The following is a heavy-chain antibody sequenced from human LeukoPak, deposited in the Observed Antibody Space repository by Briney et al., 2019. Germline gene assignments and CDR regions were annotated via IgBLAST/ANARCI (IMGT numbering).Heavy chain of an antibody. J-gene: IGHJ4*02. D-gene: IGHD4-23*01. Sequence: QPGRSLRLSCAGSGFTLSSCGMHWVRQAPGKGLVWLAGISHDGGNKYYADSVKGRFTISRDNSKNTLDLQMNSLRAEDTALYYCAKETMVTLGSYFHYWGQGTQVTVSS. V-gene: IGHV3-30*18. CDR3: AKETMVTLGSYFHY. CDR2: ISHDGGNK. CDR1: GFTLSSCG.